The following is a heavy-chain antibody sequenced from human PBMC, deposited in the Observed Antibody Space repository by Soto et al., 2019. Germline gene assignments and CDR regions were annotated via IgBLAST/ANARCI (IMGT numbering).Heavy chain of an antibody. J-gene: IGHJ4*02. CDR3: AKGYRSFDY. CDR2: ISGSGIST. CDR1: GFTFSTYV. Sequence: GGSLRLSCAASGFTFSTYVVSWVRQAPGKGLEWVSGISGSGISTYYTDSVKGRFTISRDNSKNTLYLQMNSLRTEDTAVYYCAKGYRSFDYWGQGTLVTVSS. V-gene: IGHV3-23*01. D-gene: IGHD4-4*01.